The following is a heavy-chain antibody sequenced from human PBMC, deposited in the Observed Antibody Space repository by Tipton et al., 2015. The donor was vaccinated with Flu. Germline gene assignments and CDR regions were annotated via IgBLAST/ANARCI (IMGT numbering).Heavy chain of an antibody. J-gene: IGHJ3*02. CDR2: IYTSGST. CDR3: ARGVIYYDSSGPITDAFDN. CDR1: GGSISSGSYY. Sequence: TLSLTCTVSGGSISSGSYYWSWIRQPARKGLEWIGRIYTSGSTNYNPSLKSRVTISVDTSKNQFSLKLSSVTAADTAVYYCARGVIYYDSSGPITDAFDNWGQGTMVTVSS. V-gene: IGHV4-61*02. D-gene: IGHD3-22*01.